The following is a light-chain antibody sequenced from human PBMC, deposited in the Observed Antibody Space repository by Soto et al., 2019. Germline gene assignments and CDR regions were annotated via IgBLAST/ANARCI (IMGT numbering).Light chain of an antibody. CDR3: QQYKNFPWT. V-gene: IGKV1-5*01. J-gene: IGKJ1*01. Sequence: DIQMTQSPSTLSASVGDRVTITCRASQSISTFLAWYQQKPGKAPKLLIYSASTLESGVPSRFSGSGSGTEFTLTISSLQPDDFATYYCQQYKNFPWTFGQGTKV. CDR1: QSISTF. CDR2: SAS.